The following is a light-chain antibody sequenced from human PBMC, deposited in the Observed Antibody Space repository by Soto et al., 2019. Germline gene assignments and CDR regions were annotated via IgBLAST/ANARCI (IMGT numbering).Light chain of an antibody. CDR2: AAS. CDR3: QQSYSTPPVT. Sequence: DIQITQSPSSLSASVGDRVTINCRASQSISTYLNWYQQKPGKAPKLLIYAASTLQSGVPSRFSGSGSGTDFTLTIASLQPEDFATYYCQQSYSTPPVTFGGGTKVDIK. V-gene: IGKV1-39*01. J-gene: IGKJ4*01. CDR1: QSISTY.